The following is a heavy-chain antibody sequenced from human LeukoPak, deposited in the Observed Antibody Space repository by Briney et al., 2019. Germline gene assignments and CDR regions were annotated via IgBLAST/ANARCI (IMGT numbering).Heavy chain of an antibody. CDR1: GGSISSSSYY. CDR3: ARHTRVTATIDY. CDR2: IYYSGST. D-gene: IGHD4-23*01. J-gene: IGHJ4*02. Sequence: PSETLSLTCTVSGGSISSSSYYWRWIRQPPGKGLEWIGSIYYSGSTYYNPSLKSRVTISVDTSKNQFSLKLSSVTAADTAVYYCARHTRVTATIDYWGQGTLVTVSS. V-gene: IGHV4-39*01.